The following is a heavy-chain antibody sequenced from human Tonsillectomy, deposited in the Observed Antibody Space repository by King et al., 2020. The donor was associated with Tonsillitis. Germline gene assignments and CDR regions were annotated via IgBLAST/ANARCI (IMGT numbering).Heavy chain of an antibody. V-gene: IGHV1-2*02. Sequence: QLVQSGAEVMKPGASVKVSCTASGYTFTGFYMHWVRQAPGQGLEWMGWINPNSGGTNYAQKFQGRVTMTSDTSISTAYMELSSLRSDDTAVYYCARDWGGAVAGIGYNWFDPWGQGTLVTVSS. J-gene: IGHJ5*02. D-gene: IGHD6-19*01. CDR2: INPNSGGT. CDR3: ARDWGGAVAGIGYNWFDP. CDR1: GYTFTGFY.